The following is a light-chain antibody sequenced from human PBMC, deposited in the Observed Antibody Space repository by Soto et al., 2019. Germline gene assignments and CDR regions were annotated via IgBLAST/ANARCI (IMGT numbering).Light chain of an antibody. Sequence: QSVLTQPPSASGTPGQRVTISCCGSSSNIGGYYVSWYQQLPGTAPKVLIYRNNQRPSGVPDRFSGSKSGTSASLAISGLRSDDEADYYCAAWDDSLSGYVFGTGTKVTVL. V-gene: IGLV1-47*01. CDR3: AAWDDSLSGYV. CDR1: SSNIGGYY. J-gene: IGLJ1*01. CDR2: RNN.